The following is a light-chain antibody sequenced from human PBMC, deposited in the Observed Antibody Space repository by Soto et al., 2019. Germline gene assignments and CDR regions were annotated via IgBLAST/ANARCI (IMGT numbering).Light chain of an antibody. J-gene: IGLJ1*01. Sequence: QSVLAQPASVSGSPGQSIXISCTGTSSDIGANNYVSWYRHHPGEAPKLMIFDVSYRPSGVSNRFSGSKSGNTASLTISGLQADDESYYYCSSYTTSGTRYVFGTGTKVTVL. V-gene: IGLV2-14*03. CDR1: SSDIGANNY. CDR3: SSYTTSGTRYV. CDR2: DVS.